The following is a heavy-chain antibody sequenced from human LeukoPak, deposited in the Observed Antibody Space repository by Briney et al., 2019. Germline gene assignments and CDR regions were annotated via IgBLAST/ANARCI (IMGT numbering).Heavy chain of an antibody. CDR3: ARSPWIQLWLGAFDI. J-gene: IGHJ3*02. CDR1: GGSISSYY. Sequence: SETLSLTCTVSGGSISSYYWSWIRQPAGKGLEWIGRIYTSGSTNYNPSLKSRVTISVDTSKNQFSLKLSSVTAADTAVYYCARSPWIQLWLGAFDIWGQGTMVTVSS. V-gene: IGHV4-4*07. D-gene: IGHD5-18*01. CDR2: IYTSGST.